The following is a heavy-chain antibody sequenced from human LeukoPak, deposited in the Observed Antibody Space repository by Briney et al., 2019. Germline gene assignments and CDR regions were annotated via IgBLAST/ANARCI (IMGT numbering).Heavy chain of an antibody. J-gene: IGHJ4*02. CDR3: ARGAGWYQF. CDR2: ISSTGTT. V-gene: IGHV4-59*01. CDR1: GGSFSGYY. D-gene: IGHD6-19*01. Sequence: SETLSLTCAVYGGSFSGYYWSWIRQPPGKGLEWIGYISSTGTTNYNPSLKSRVTISLDTSKNQFSLNLSSMTATDTAVYYCARGAGWYQFWGQGTLVTVSS.